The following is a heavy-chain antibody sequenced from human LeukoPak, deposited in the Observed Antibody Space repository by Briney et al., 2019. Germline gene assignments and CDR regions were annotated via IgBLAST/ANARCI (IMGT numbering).Heavy chain of an antibody. J-gene: IGHJ4*02. CDR2: ISYRGTT. D-gene: IGHD5-24*01. CDR3: ARGPHPGGAGYNLVDH. V-gene: IGHV4-39*01. Sequence: PSETLSLTCTVSGGSISSSSYYWGWIRQPPGKGLEWIGSISYRGTTFYNPSLKSRVTISVDTSKNQFFLRVSSETAADTAVYYCARGPHPGGAGYNLVDHWGQGALVTVSP. CDR1: GGSISSSSYY.